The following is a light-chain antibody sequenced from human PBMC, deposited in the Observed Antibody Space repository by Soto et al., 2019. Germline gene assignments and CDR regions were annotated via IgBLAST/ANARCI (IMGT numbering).Light chain of an antibody. V-gene: IGLV2-14*01. Sequence: QSVLTQPASVSGSPGQSINISCTGTNSDVGGYDYVSWYQQYPGQAPKVIIYEVTYRPSGVSARFSGSKSGTTASLTISDLQTEDEADYYCSSFTNSNTWVFGGGTQLTVL. CDR1: NSDVGGYDY. CDR3: SSFTNSNTWV. CDR2: EVT. J-gene: IGLJ7*01.